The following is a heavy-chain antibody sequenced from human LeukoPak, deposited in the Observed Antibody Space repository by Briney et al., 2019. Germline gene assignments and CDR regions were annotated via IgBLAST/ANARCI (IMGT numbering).Heavy chain of an antibody. CDR2: ISSSSSYI. V-gene: IGHV3-21*01. Sequence: GGSLRLSCAASGFTFSSYSMDWVRQAPGKGLEWVSSISSSSSYIYYADSVKGRFTISRDNAKNSLCLQMNSLRAEDTAVYYCNGLRGLVGWGQGTLVTVSS. CDR1: GFTFSSYS. CDR3: NGLRGLVG. D-gene: IGHD2-15*01. J-gene: IGHJ4*02.